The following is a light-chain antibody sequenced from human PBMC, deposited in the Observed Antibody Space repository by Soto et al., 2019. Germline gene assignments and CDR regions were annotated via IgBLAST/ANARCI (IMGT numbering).Light chain of an antibody. V-gene: IGLV1-47*02. Sequence: QSVLTQSPSASGTPGQRVTIACYGSSSNIGSYPVYWYQQLPGTAPNLLINSDDQRPSGVPARFSSSKSGTSASLAISGLRSEDEADYYCAAWDASLSGHVFGAGTKLTVL. CDR3: AAWDASLSGHV. CDR2: SDD. J-gene: IGLJ1*01. CDR1: SSNIGSYP.